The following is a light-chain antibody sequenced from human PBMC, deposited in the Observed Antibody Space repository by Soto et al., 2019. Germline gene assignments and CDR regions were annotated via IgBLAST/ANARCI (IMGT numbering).Light chain of an antibody. Sequence: EIVLTQSPATLSLSPGERATLSCRASQSVSTNLAWYQQKPGQAPRLLIYDASNRATDIPARFSGSGSGTDSTHTTSSLEPDDFALYYCQQDTNWPCFPFGPGTKVDI. J-gene: IGKJ3*01. CDR1: QSVSTN. CDR2: DAS. V-gene: IGKV3-11*01. CDR3: QQDTNWPCFP.